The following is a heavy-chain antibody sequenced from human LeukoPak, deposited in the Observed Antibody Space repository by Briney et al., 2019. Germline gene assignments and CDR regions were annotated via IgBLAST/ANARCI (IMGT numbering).Heavy chain of an antibody. J-gene: IGHJ3*02. D-gene: IGHD3-3*01. CDR2: IYYSGST. Sequence: SETLSLTCTVSGGSISSYYWSWIRQPPGKGLEWIGYIYYSGSTSYNPSLKSRVTISVDTSKNQFSLKLSSVTAADTAVYYCARAPRGYGSIFGVVAVRDAFDIWGQGTMVTVSS. CDR1: GGSISSYY. V-gene: IGHV4-59*01. CDR3: ARAPRGYGSIFGVVAVRDAFDI.